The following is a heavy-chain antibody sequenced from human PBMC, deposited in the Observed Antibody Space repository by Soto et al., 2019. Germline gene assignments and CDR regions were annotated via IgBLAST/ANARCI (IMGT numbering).Heavy chain of an antibody. V-gene: IGHV1-3*01. J-gene: IGHJ4*02. D-gene: IGHD3-10*01. CDR3: ARDTGDTFGSVNY. CDR2: MNAGVGNT. CDR1: GYTFTDYA. Sequence: HVELVQSGADVKKPGASVTISCKASGYTFTDYALHWVRQAPGQRLEWMGWMNAGVGNTLYSQKFQGRITITRDTSASTAYMESNSLKSEDTAIYYSARDTGDTFGSVNYWGPGTLVTVSS.